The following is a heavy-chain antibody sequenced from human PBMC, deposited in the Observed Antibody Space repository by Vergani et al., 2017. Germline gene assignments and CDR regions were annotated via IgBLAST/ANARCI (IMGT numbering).Heavy chain of an antibody. CDR1: GFTFSKYW. CDR2: INEDGGGK. D-gene: IGHD6-19*01. CDR3: ARVGKRGWDFDY. Sequence: EVQLVESGGGLVQPGGSLRLSCAASGFTFSKYWMAWVRQAPGKGLEWVANINEDGGGKYYLGSVKGRFTISRDNTKNFLYLQINSLTADDTAVYYCARVGKRGWDFDYWGQGTLITVSS. V-gene: IGHV3-7*01. J-gene: IGHJ4*02.